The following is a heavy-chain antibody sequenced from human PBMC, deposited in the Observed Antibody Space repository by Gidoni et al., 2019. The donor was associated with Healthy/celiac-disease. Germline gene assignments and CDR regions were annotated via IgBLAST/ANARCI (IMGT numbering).Heavy chain of an antibody. J-gene: IGHJ3*02. CDR2: ISSSSSYI. CDR1: GFTFSSYS. CDR3: ARGTGADAFDI. Sequence: VQLVESGGGLVKLGLSLRLSCAASGFTFSSYSRNWVRQAPGKGMEWVSSISSSSSYIYYADSVKGRFTICRDNAKNSLYLQMNSLRAEDTAVYYCARGTGADAFDIWGQGTMVTVSS. V-gene: IGHV3-21*01. D-gene: IGHD1-1*01.